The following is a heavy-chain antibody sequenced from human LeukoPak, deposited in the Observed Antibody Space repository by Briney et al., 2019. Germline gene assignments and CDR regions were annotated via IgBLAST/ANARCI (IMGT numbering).Heavy chain of an antibody. Sequence: GRSLRLSCAASGFTFSRYGMHWVRQAPGKGLEWVAVIWYDGSNKYYADSVKGRFTISRDNAKNSLYLQMNSLRAEDTAVYYCARDSSVKSYVTGDFDYWGQGTLVTVSS. J-gene: IGHJ4*02. CDR2: IWYDGSNK. CDR3: ARDSSVKSYVTGDFDY. CDR1: GFTFSRYG. D-gene: IGHD7-27*01. V-gene: IGHV3-33*01.